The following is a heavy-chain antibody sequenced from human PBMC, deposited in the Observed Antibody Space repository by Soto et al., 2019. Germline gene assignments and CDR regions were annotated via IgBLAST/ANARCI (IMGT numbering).Heavy chain of an antibody. Sequence: SETLSLTCVVSGGSFDTYYWNWIRQSPGKGLEWIGESNHRGSNNYSPSLKSRVTISLDTSKNQFSLKLTSVTAADTAVYYCGRGGSSDWQVALDMWGRGSMVAV. CDR1: GGSFDTYY. V-gene: IGHV4-34*01. D-gene: IGHD6-19*01. CDR2: SNHRGSN. CDR3: GRGGSSDWQVALDM. J-gene: IGHJ3*02.